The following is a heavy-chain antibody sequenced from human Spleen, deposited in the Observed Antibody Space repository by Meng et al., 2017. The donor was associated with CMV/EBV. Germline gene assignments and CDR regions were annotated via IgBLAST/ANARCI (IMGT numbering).Heavy chain of an antibody. CDR2: ITPNSGGT. CDR1: GYTFTGYY. Sequence: ASVKVSCKASGYTFTGYYMHWVRQAPGQGLEWMGWITPNSGGTNYAQKFQGRVTMTRDTSISTAYMELSRLRSDDTAVYYCARELFLEWSEPPRDAFDIWGQGTMVTVSS. J-gene: IGHJ3*02. CDR3: ARELFLEWSEPPRDAFDI. V-gene: IGHV1-2*02. D-gene: IGHD3-3*01.